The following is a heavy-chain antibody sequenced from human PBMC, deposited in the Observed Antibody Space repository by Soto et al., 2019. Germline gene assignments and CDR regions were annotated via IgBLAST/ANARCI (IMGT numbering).Heavy chain of an antibody. CDR1: GFTFSSYA. CDR2: ISYDGSNK. Sequence: QVQLVESGGGVVQPGRSLRLSCAASGFTFSSYAMHWVRQAPGKGLEWVAVISYDGSNKYYADSVKGRFTISRDNSKNTLYLQMNSLRSEDTAVYYCAREEDSISWYFMSYFDYWGQGTLDTVSS. CDR3: AREEDSISWYFMSYFDY. V-gene: IGHV3-30-3*01. D-gene: IGHD6-13*01. J-gene: IGHJ4*02.